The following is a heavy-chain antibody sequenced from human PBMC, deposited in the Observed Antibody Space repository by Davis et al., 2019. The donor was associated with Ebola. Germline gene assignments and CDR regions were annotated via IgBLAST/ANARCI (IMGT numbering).Heavy chain of an antibody. J-gene: IGHJ4*02. CDR3: ARDSSGGNWNDGFDY. CDR2: IFYTGST. Sequence: PSETLSLTCIVSGASIHNYYWSWIRQPPGKGLEWIGHIFYTGSTNYIPSLKRRVTISVDMSKGQLSLNLTSVTTADTAVYYCARDSSGGNWNDGFDYWGQGTLVPVSS. CDR1: GASIHNYY. D-gene: IGHD1-1*01. V-gene: IGHV4-59*01.